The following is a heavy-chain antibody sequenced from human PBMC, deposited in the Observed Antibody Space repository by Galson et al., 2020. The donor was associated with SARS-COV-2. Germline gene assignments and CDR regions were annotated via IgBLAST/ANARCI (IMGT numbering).Heavy chain of an antibody. CDR1: GGSISSYY. D-gene: IGHD6-13*01. V-gene: IGHV4-59*01. Sequence: ASETLSLTCTVSGGSISSYYWSWIRQPPGKGLEWIGYIYYSGSTNYNPSLKSRVTISVDTSKNQFSLKLSSVTAADTAVYYCARESAYSSSWLFDYWGQGTLVTVSS. J-gene: IGHJ4*02. CDR3: ARESAYSSSWLFDY. CDR2: IYYSGST.